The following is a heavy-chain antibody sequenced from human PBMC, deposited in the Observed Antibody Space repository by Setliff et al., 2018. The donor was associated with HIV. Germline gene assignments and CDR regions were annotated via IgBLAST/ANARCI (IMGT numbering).Heavy chain of an antibody. Sequence: ASVKVSCKASGYTFTSYYMHWVRQAPGQGLEWMGIINPSSGSTTYAQKFQGRVTMTRDTSTSTVYMELSSLRSEDTAVYYCATFLFRDSTDPYYRPPGNFPLYYFDYWAQGTLVTVSS. CDR1: GYTFTSYY. CDR2: INPSSGST. CDR3: ATFLFRDSTDPYYRPPGNFPLYYFDY. V-gene: IGHV1-46*01. D-gene: IGHD3-10*01. J-gene: IGHJ4*02.